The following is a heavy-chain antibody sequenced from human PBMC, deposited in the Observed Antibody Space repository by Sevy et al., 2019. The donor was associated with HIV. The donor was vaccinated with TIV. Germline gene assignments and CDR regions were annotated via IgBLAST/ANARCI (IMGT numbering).Heavy chain of an antibody. CDR3: ARDLGGYGGNSIDY. J-gene: IGHJ4*02. CDR1: GYPFSSYG. D-gene: IGHD2-21*02. CDR2: ISADSGNS. V-gene: IGHV1-18*01. Sequence: ASVKVSCKASGYPFSSYGISWVRQAPGQGLEWMGWISADSGNSNYAQNLQGRVTMTTDTSTSTAYMVLRSLRFDDTAVYYGARDLGGYGGNSIDYWGQGTLVTVSS.